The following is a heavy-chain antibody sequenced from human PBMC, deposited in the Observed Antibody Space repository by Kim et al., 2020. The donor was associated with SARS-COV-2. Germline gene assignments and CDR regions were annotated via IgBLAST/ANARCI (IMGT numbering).Heavy chain of an antibody. CDR2: ISGTGGST. D-gene: IGHD4-4*01. CDR3: AKDYDSNFLLRTFDS. Sequence: GGSLRLSCAASGFTFSNYGMSWVRQAPGKGLKWVSVISGTGGSTYYADSVKGRFTISRDNSKNTLFLQMNTRRAEDTAVYYCAKDYDSNFLLRTFDSWGQGTLVTVSS. J-gene: IGHJ4*02. V-gene: IGHV3-23*01. CDR1: GFTFSNYG.